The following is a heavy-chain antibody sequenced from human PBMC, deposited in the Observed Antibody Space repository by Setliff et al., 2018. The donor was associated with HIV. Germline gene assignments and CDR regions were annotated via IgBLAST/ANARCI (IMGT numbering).Heavy chain of an antibody. CDR3: ARMRLDGVYSYDY. V-gene: IGHV4-61*09. D-gene: IGHD2-8*01. CDR2: IFTSGST. Sequence: SETMSLTCTVPGGSISSGSYYWSWIRQPAGKGLDWVGHIFTSGSTNYNPSLKSRVTISVDTSKNLFSLKLSSVTAADTGVYYCARMRLDGVYSYDYWGQGTLVTVSS. CDR1: GGSISSGSYY. J-gene: IGHJ4*02.